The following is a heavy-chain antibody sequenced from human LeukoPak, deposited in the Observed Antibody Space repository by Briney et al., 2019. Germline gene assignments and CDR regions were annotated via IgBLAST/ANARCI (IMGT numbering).Heavy chain of an antibody. J-gene: IGHJ4*02. D-gene: IGHD2-15*01. Sequence: GGSLRLSCAASGFTVSSNYMSWVRQAPGKGLEWVSVIYSGGSTYYADSVKGRFTISRDNSKNTLYLQVNSLRTEDTAVYYCARDPGRHCSGGSCYSSGWDYWGQGTLVTVSS. CDR2: IYSGGST. CDR1: GFTVSSNY. V-gene: IGHV3-53*01. CDR3: ARDPGRHCSGGSCYSSGWDY.